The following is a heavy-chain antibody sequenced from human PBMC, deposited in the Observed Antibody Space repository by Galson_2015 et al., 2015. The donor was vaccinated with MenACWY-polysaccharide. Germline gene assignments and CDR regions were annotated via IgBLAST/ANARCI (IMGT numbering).Heavy chain of an antibody. CDR3: ARERQYYYDSSGYSLPRY. D-gene: IGHD3-22*01. Sequence: SLRLSCAASGFTFSSYAMHWVRQAPGKGLEWVAVISYDGSNKYYADPVKGRFTISRDNSKNTLYLQMNSLRAEDTAVYYCARERQYYYDSSGYSLPRYWGQGTLVTVSS. CDR2: ISYDGSNK. V-gene: IGHV3-30-3*01. CDR1: GFTFSSYA. J-gene: IGHJ4*02.